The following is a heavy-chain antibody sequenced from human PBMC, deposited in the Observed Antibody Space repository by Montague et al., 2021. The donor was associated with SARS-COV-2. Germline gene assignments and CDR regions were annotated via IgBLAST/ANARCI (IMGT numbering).Heavy chain of an antibody. CDR2: INHRGST. CDR1: DGSFSDYS. CDR3: ARGRQHINMVVVVVTGGEYYFDX. J-gene: IGHJ4*02. Sequence: SETPSLTCAVYDGSFSDYSWTWIRQPPGKGLEWIGEINHRGSTNYNPSLKSRVTISVDTSKNQFSLKMTSVTAADTAVYYCARGRQHINMVVVVVTGGEYYFDXWGQGTLVAVSS. V-gene: IGHV4-34*01. D-gene: IGHD3-22*01.